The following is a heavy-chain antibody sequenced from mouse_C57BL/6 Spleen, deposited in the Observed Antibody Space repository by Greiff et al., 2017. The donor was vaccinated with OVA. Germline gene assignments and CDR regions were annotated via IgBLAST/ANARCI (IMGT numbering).Heavy chain of an antibody. CDR3: ARPSSLAGFAY. Sequence: QVQLKQPGAELVKPGASVKLSCKASGYTFTSYWMQWVKQRPGQGLEWIGEIDPSDSYTNYNQKFKGKATLTVDTSSSTAYMQLSSLTSEDSAVYYCARPSSLAGFAYWGQGTLVTVSA. CDR1: GYTFTSYW. CDR2: IDPSDSYT. V-gene: IGHV1-50*01. J-gene: IGHJ3*01. D-gene: IGHD6-1*01.